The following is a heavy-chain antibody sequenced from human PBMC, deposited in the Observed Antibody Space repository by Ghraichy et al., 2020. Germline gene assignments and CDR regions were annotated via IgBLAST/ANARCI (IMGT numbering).Heavy chain of an antibody. Sequence: SETLSLTCTVSGGSISSHYWSWIRQPPGKGLEWIGYIYYSGSTNYNPSLKSRVSISVDTSKNQFSLKLRSVTAADTAVYYCARYVTTGNWFDPWGQGTLVTVSS. D-gene: IGHD4-11*01. CDR1: GGSISSHY. CDR3: ARYVTTGNWFDP. J-gene: IGHJ5*02. CDR2: IYYSGST. V-gene: IGHV4-59*11.